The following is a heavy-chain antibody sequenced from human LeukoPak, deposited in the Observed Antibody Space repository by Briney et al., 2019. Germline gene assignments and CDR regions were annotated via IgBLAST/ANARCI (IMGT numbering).Heavy chain of an antibody. Sequence: PSETLSLTCAVYGGSFSGYYWNWIRQPPGKGLEWIGEVNHSGGTNYTPSLKSRVTISLDTSKNQFSLKLSSVTAADTAVYYCARGLLWFGESKAFDIWGQGTMVTVSS. CDR1: GGSFSGYY. D-gene: IGHD3-10*01. J-gene: IGHJ3*02. CDR3: ARGLLWFGESKAFDI. V-gene: IGHV4-34*01. CDR2: VNHSGGT.